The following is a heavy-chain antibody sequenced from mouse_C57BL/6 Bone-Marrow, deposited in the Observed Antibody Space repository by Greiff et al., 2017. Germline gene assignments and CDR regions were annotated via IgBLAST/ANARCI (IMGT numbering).Heavy chain of an antibody. CDR1: GYTFTSYW. V-gene: IGHV1-55*01. J-gene: IGHJ3*01. D-gene: IGHD2-2*01. CDR3: ARDIYYGYDDWFAY. CDR2: IYPGSGST. Sequence: QVQLKQPGAELVKPGASVKMSCKASGYTFTSYWITWVKQRPGQGLEWIGDIYPGSGSTNYNEKFKSKDTLTVDTSSSTAYMQLSSLTSEDSAVYYCARDIYYGYDDWFAYWGQGTLVTVSA.